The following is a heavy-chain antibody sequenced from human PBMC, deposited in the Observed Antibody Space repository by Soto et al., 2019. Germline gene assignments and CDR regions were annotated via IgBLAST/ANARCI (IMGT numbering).Heavy chain of an antibody. CDR1: GGTFSSYT. J-gene: IGHJ4*02. V-gene: IGHV1-69*02. D-gene: IGHD2-15*01. CDR3: ARSYCSGGSCYSCPIDY. CDR2: IIPILGIA. Sequence: QVQLVQSGAEVKKPGSSVKVSCKASGGTFSSYTISWVRQAPGQGLEWMGRIIPILGIANYAQKFRGRVTITADKSTSTAYMELSSLRSEDTAVYYCARSYCSGGSCYSCPIDYWGQGTLVTVSS.